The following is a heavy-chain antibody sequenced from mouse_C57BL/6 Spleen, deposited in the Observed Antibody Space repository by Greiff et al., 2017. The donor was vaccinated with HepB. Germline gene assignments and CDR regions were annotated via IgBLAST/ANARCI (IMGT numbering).Heavy chain of an antibody. CDR1: GFTFSDYG. J-gene: IGHJ2*01. Sequence: EVKLVESGGGLVKPGGSLKLSCAASGFTFSDYGMHWVRQAPEKGLEWVAYISSGSSTIYYADTVKGRFTISRDNAKNTLVLQMTSLRSEDTAMYYCARSIDYGSSSYYFDYWGQGTTLTVSS. V-gene: IGHV5-17*01. CDR2: ISSGSSTI. D-gene: IGHD1-1*01. CDR3: ARSIDYGSSSYYFDY.